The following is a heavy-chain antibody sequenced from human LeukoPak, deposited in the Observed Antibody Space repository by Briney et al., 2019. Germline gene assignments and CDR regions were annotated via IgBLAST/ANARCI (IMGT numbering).Heavy chain of an antibody. CDR3: AKDQGGGYCSSTSCHMDWFDP. Sequence: GRSLRLSCAASGFTFSSYGMHWVRQAPGKGLEWVAVISYDGSNKYYADSVKGRFTISRDNSKNTLYLQMNSLRAEDTAVYYCAKDQGGGYCSSTSCHMDWFDPWGQGTLVTVSS. CDR2: ISYDGSNK. CDR1: GFTFSSYG. J-gene: IGHJ5*02. D-gene: IGHD2-2*02. V-gene: IGHV3-30*18.